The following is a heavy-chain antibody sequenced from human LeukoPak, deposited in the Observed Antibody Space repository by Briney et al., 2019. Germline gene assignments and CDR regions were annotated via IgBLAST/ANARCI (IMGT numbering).Heavy chain of an antibody. CDR3: AKGTLGSCSGAACYEFDN. D-gene: IGHD2-2*01. Sequence: GGSLRLSCAVSGFTFSNYAMSWVRQAPGKRLEWVSSITATGRDTYYALSVKGRITISRDNSKNTLYLQMNSLRADDTALYYCAKGTLGSCSGAACYEFDNWGQGTLVTVSS. CDR2: ITATGRDT. J-gene: IGHJ4*02. CDR1: GFTFSNYA. V-gene: IGHV3-23*01.